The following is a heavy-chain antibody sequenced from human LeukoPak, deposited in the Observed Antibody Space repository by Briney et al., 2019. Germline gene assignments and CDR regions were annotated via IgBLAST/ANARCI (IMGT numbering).Heavy chain of an antibody. D-gene: IGHD5-18*01. CDR3: ARDILYSYGFSRDAFDI. J-gene: IGHJ3*02. CDR1: GGSISSYY. V-gene: IGHV4-59*01. Sequence: SETRSLTCTVSGGSISSYYWSWIRQPPGKGLEWIGYIYYSGSTNYNPSLKSRVTISVDTSKNQFSLKLSSVTAADTAVYYCARDILYSYGFSRDAFDIWGQGTMVTVSS. CDR2: IYYSGST.